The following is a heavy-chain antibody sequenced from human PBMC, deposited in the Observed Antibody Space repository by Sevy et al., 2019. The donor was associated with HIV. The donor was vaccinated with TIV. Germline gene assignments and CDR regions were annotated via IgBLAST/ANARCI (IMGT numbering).Heavy chain of an antibody. CDR1: GFTFTSSA. V-gene: IGHV1-58*01. D-gene: IGHD3-9*01. CDR2: IVVGSGNT. CDR3: AAKDYDILTGSGGFDY. J-gene: IGHJ4*02. Sequence: ASVKVSCKASGFTFTSSAVQWVGQARGQRLEWIGWIVVGSGNTNYAQKFQERVTITRDMSTSTAYMELSSLRSEDTAVYYCAAKDYDILTGSGGFDYWGQGTLVTVSS.